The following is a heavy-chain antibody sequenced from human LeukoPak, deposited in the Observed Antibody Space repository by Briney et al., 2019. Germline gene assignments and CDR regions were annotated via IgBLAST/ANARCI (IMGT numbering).Heavy chain of an antibody. Sequence: PVGSLRLSCAASGFTFDDYAMHWVRQAPGKGREWVSGISWHSGSIGYADSVKGRFTISRDNAKNSLYLHMNSLRAEDMALYYCAKDISGEYSSGWFDYWGQGTLVTVSS. D-gene: IGHD6-19*01. CDR3: AKDISGEYSSGWFDY. V-gene: IGHV3-9*03. CDR2: ISWHSGSI. J-gene: IGHJ4*02. CDR1: GFTFDDYA.